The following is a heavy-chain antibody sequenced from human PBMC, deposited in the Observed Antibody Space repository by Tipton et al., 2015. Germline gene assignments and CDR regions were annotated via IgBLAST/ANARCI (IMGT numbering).Heavy chain of an antibody. V-gene: IGHV4-38-2*02. Sequence: GLVKPSETMSLTCDVSGYSINNDYYWGWIRQAPGKGLEWIGYISQRDGPNYNPSLKSRVTISVDTSKNQVFLNLTSVTAADTAVYFCARDLEHGMDVWGQGTTVTVS. CDR2: ISQRDGP. CDR3: ARDLEHGMDV. CDR1: GYSINNDYY. J-gene: IGHJ6*02. D-gene: IGHD5-24*01.